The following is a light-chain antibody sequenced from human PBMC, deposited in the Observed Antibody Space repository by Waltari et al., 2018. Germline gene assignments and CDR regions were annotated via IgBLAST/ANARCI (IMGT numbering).Light chain of an antibody. CDR1: QSISSW. CDR2: KTS. Sequence: DIRMTQSPSTLSASVGDRVTITCRASQSISSWLAWYQLKPGKAPKLLIYKTSSLDSGVPSRFSGSGSGTEFTLTISSLQPDDFATYYCQQYSSYSWTFGQGTKVEIK. CDR3: QQYSSYSWT. J-gene: IGKJ1*01. V-gene: IGKV1-5*03.